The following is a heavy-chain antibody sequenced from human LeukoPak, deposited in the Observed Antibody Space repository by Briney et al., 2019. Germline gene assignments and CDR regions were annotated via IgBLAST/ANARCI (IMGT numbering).Heavy chain of an antibody. CDR1: GITFCKNW. CDR3: ARDVPHNWFDT. J-gene: IGHJ5*02. CDR2: INSDGGGA. Sequence: GGSLSLSRAASGITFCKNWMHWVRQGTGKGLVWISRINSDGGGAIYADSVKGRFIVSRDNAKNTLYLQMNSLRAEDTAVYYCARDVPHNWFDTWGQGTLVTVSS. V-gene: IGHV3-74*01.